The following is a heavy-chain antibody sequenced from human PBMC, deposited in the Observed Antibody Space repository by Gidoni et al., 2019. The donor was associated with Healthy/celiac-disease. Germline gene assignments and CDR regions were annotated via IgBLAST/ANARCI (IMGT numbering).Heavy chain of an antibody. D-gene: IGHD5-12*01. CDR3: AKEGVDGYIKKDYYFDY. CDR1: GFTSDDYA. Sequence: EVQLVESGGVVVQPGGSLRLSCAASGFTSDDYAMHWVRQAPGKGLEWVSLISWDGGSTYYADSVKGRFTISRDNSKNSLYLQMNSLRAEDTALYYCAKEGVDGYIKKDYYFDYWGQGTLVTVSS. CDR2: ISWDGGST. V-gene: IGHV3-43D*04. J-gene: IGHJ4*02.